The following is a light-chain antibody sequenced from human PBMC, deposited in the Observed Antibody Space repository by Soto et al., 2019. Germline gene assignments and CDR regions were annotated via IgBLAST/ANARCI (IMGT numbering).Light chain of an antibody. V-gene: IGKV3-11*01. CDR3: QQRNIWAPVT. CDR2: GAF. CDR1: PSVANF. J-gene: IGKJ5*01. Sequence: PGERATLSCRASPSVANFVAWYQQKPGQAPRLLIYGAFNRATGIPARFSGSGSGTDFTLTISSLEPEDSAVYYCQQRNIWAPVTFGGGTRLEI.